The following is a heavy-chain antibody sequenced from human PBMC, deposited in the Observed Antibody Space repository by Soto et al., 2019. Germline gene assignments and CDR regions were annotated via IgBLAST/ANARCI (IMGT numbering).Heavy chain of an antibody. V-gene: IGHV3-23*01. D-gene: IGHD3-3*01. CDR2: ISGSGGST. J-gene: IGHJ6*04. CDR1: GFTFSSYA. CDR3: ANAPFYVFGSGYPRYYSSGRDV. Sequence: AGGSLRLSCAASGFTFSSYAMSWVRQAPGKGLEWVSAISGSGGSTYYADSVKGRFTISRDNSKNTLYLQMNSLRAEDTAVYYCANAPFYVFGSGYPRYYSSGRDVGGKGPTVTVPS.